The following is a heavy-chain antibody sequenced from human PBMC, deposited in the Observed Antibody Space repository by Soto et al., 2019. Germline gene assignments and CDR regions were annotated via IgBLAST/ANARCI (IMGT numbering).Heavy chain of an antibody. CDR3: ARDISGYDQLDH. D-gene: IGHD5-12*01. J-gene: IGHJ4*01. CDR1: NGSISNPIYY. Sequence: SETLSLTCSVSNGSISNPIYYWAWIRQHPGKGLEWIGSIYYNGTTYYNPSLKSRVIMSVDTSKNQFSLKLSSVTAADTAVYYCARDISGYDQLDHWGQGTLVTVSS. CDR2: IYYNGTT. V-gene: IGHV4-39*07.